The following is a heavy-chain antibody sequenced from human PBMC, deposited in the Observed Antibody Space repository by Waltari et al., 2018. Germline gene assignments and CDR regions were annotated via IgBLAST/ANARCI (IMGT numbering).Heavy chain of an antibody. Sequence: QVQLQQWGAGLLKPSETLSLTCAVYGGSFSGYYWSWIRQPPGKGLEWIGEINHSGSTNNNPSLKRGVTRSVDTSKNQFSLKLSSVTAADTAVYYCARRWYYFDYWGQGTLVTVSS. V-gene: IGHV4-34*01. CDR3: ARRWYYFDY. CDR2: INHSGST. D-gene: IGHD2-15*01. J-gene: IGHJ4*02. CDR1: GGSFSGYY.